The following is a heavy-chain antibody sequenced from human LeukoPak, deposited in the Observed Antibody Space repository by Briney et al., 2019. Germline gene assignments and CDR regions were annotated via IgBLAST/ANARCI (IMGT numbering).Heavy chain of an antibody. Sequence: GGSLRLSCAASGFTFSDFSMNWVRQAPGKGLEWLSYISSSGGTIWYADSVKGRFTSSRDNAKNSLYLQMSSLRDEDTAVYYCARWNGNYHGFDSWGQGTLVTVSS. V-gene: IGHV3-48*02. CDR1: GFTFSDFS. D-gene: IGHD1-7*01. CDR3: ARWNGNYHGFDS. J-gene: IGHJ4*02. CDR2: ISSSGGTI.